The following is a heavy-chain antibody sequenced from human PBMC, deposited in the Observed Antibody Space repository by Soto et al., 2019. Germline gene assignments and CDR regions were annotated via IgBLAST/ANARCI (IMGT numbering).Heavy chain of an antibody. D-gene: IGHD2-2*01. CDR2: INHSGST. V-gene: IGHV4-34*01. J-gene: IGHJ6*03. Sequence: PSETLSLTCAVYGGSFSGYYWIWIRQPPGKGLEWIGEINHSGSTNYNPSLKSRVTISVDTSKNQFSLKLSSVTAADTAVYYCARGVGVVVPAALGPYYYYMDVWGKGTTVTVSS. CDR3: ARGVGVVVPAALGPYYYYMDV. CDR1: GGSFSGYY.